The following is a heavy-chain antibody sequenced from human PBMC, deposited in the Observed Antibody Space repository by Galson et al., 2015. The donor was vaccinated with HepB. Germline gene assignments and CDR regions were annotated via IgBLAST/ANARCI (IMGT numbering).Heavy chain of an antibody. V-gene: IGHV1-69*06. J-gene: IGHJ4*02. Sequence: SVKVSCKASGGTFSSYVISWVRQAPGQGLKWMGGIIPIFGRGNYARKFQGRVTISADKSTSTAYMELSSLRSEDTAVYYCATGGDCSGGSCHEGHWGQGTLVTVSS. D-gene: IGHD2-15*01. CDR2: IIPIFGRG. CDR1: GGTFSSYV. CDR3: ATGGDCSGGSCHEGH.